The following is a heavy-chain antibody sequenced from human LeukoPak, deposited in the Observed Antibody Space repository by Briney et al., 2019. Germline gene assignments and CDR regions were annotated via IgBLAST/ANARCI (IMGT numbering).Heavy chain of an antibody. CDR1: GGSISSSSYY. Sequence: SETLSLTCTVSGGSISSSSYYWGWIRQPPGKGLEWIGSIYYSGSTYYNPSLKSRVTISVDTSKNQFSLKLSSVTAADTAVYYCARNSGYGYDGYGGNSPFDYWGQGTLVTVSS. CDR2: IYYSGST. J-gene: IGHJ4*02. CDR3: ARNSGYGYDGYGGNSPFDY. V-gene: IGHV4-39*01. D-gene: IGHD4-23*01.